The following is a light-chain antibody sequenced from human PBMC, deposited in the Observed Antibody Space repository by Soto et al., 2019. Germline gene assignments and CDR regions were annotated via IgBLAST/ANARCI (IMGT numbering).Light chain of an antibody. V-gene: IGLV2-14*01. CDR3: ASYTTSSTYV. CDR2: DVS. CDR1: SSDVGGYSY. J-gene: IGLJ1*01. Sequence: QIVLTQPASVSWSPGQSIAISCTGTSSDVGGYSYVSWYQQQPGKAPKLVISDVSNRPSGVSDRFSGSKSGNTASPTISGLQTEDEADYYCASYTTSSTYVFGTGTKVTVL.